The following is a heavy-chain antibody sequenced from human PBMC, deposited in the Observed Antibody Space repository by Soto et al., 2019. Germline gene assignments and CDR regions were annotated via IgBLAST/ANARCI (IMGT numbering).Heavy chain of an antibody. CDR1: GGSISGYY. Sequence: SETLSLTCTVSGGSISGYYWSWIRQPPGKGLEWIGYIYYSGSTNYNPSLKSRVTISVDTSKNQFSLKLSSVTAADTAVYYCARDPSYYYGGNSYYYGMDVWGQGTTVTVSS. J-gene: IGHJ6*02. CDR2: IYYSGST. V-gene: IGHV4-59*01. D-gene: IGHD4-17*01. CDR3: ARDPSYYYGGNSYYYGMDV.